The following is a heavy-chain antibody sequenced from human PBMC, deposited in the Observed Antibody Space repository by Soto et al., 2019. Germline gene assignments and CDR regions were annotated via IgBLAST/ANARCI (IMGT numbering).Heavy chain of an antibody. CDR2: ISSSSSYI. CDR1: GFTFSSYS. J-gene: IGHJ4*02. CDR3: ARADAETTRCYFDY. Sequence: GGSLRLSCAASGFTFSSYSMNWVRQAPGKGLEWVSSISSSSSYIYYADSVKGRFTISRDNAKNSLYLQMNSLRAEDTAVYYCARADAETTRCYFDYWGQGTLVTVSS. V-gene: IGHV3-21*01.